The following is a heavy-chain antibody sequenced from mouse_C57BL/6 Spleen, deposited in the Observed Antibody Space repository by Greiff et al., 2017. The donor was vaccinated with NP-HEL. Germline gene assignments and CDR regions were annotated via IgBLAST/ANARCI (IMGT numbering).Heavy chain of an antibody. CDR2: IDPSDSYT. CDR1: GYTFTSYW. D-gene: IGHD2-5*01. CDR3: ARRYSNSSYFDY. J-gene: IGHJ2*01. Sequence: QVQLQQPGAELVKPGASVKLSCKASGYTFTSYWMQWVKQRPGQGLEWIGEIDPSDSYTNYNQKFKGKATLTVDTSSSTAYMQLSSLTSEDSAVYYCARRYSNSSYFDYWGQGTTLTVSS. V-gene: IGHV1-50*01.